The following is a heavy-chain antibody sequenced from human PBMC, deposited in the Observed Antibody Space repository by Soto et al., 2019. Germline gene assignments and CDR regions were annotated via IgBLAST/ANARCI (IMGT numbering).Heavy chain of an antibody. CDR1: GFTFGDYA. J-gene: IGHJ6*02. CDR2: IRSKAYGGTT. Sequence: GSLRLSCTASGFTFGDYAMSWVRQGPGKGLEWVGFIRSKAYGGTTEYAASVKGRFTISRDDSKSIAYLQMNSLKTEDTAVYYCTRDQPPNYYPYYFGMEVWGHGNTVTVSS. V-gene: IGHV3-49*04. CDR3: TRDQPPNYYPYYFGMEV.